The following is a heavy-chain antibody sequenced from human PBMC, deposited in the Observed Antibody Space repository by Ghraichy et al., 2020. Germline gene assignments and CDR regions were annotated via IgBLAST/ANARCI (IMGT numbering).Heavy chain of an antibody. CDR3: ARVDDSSGYYLLFDY. J-gene: IGHJ4*02. CDR1: GFTFSSYA. V-gene: IGHV3-30*04. CDR2: ISYDGSNK. D-gene: IGHD3-22*01. Sequence: GGSLRLSCAASGFTFSSYAMHWVRQAPGKGLEWVAVISYDGSNKYYADSVKGRFTISRDNSKNTLYLQMNSLRAEDTAVYYCARVDDSSGYYLLFDYWGQGTLVTVSS.